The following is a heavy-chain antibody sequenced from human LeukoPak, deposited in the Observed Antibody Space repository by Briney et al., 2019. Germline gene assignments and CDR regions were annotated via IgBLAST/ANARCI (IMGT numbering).Heavy chain of an antibody. D-gene: IGHD3-22*01. CDR3: ARGGSITMIVVVTPLFDY. J-gene: IGHJ4*02. CDR2: ISSSGSTI. Sequence: GGSLRLSCAASGFTFSSYEMNWVRQAPGKGLEWVSYISSSGSTIYYADSVKGRFTISRDNAKNSLYLQMNSLRAEDTAVYYCARGGSITMIVVVTPLFDYWGQGTLVTVSS. CDR1: GFTFSSYE. V-gene: IGHV3-48*03.